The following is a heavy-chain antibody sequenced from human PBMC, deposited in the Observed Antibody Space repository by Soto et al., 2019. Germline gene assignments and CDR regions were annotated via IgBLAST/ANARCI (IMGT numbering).Heavy chain of an antibody. CDR2: IYYSGST. CDR1: GGSISSGGYY. J-gene: IGHJ3*02. D-gene: IGHD6-19*01. CDR3: ARGISVAGNAFDI. Sequence: QVQLQESGPGLVKPSQTLSLTCTVSGGSISSGGYYWTWIRQHPGKCLEWIGFIYYSGSTFYNPSLERLVTISIDTSKNQFSLKLSSAPAADTAVYYCARGISVAGNAFDIWGQGTMVTVSS. V-gene: IGHV4-31*01.